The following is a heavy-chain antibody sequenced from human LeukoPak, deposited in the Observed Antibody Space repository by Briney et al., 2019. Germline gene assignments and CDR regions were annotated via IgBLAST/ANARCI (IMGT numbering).Heavy chain of an antibody. CDR2: INHSGST. CDR1: GGSFSGYY. V-gene: IGHV4-34*01. CDR3: ASDLPFDY. Sequence: PSETLSLTCAVYGGSFSGYYWSWIRQPPGKGLEWIGEINHSGSTNYNPSPKSRVTMSVDTSKNQFSLKLSSVTAADTAVYYCASDLPFDYWGQGTLVTVSS. J-gene: IGHJ4*02.